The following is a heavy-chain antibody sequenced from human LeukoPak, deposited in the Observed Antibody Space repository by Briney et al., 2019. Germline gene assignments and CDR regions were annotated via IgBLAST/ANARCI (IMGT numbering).Heavy chain of an antibody. CDR2: IFYTGKT. J-gene: IGHJ4*02. CDR3: ARVFDS. Sequence: PSETLSLTCTVSGGSAYTSDYYWGWVRQPPGKGPEWIGDIFYTGKTNYNPSLKSRVSISIDTSKNQFSLKLTSVTAADTAVYYCARVFDSWGQGTLVTVSS. V-gene: IGHV4-39*07. CDR1: GGSAYTSDYY.